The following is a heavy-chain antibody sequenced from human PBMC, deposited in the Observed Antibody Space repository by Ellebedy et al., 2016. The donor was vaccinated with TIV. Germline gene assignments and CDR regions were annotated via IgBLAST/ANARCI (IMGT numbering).Heavy chain of an antibody. CDR1: GYSFTSHW. V-gene: IGHV5-51*01. D-gene: IGHD5-18*01. Sequence: PGGSLRLSCKGSGYSFTSHWIVWVRQMPGKGLEYMGIINPADSETRYSPSFQGQVTISADKSINTAYLQWSSLKASDTAIYYCARVGYTYGYFDSWGQGSLVTVSS. CDR2: INPADSET. J-gene: IGHJ4*02. CDR3: ARVGYTYGYFDS.